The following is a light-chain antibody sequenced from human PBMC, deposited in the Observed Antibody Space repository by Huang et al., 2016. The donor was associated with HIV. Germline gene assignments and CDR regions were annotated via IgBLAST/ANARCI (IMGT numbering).Light chain of an antibody. CDR2: AAS. CDR1: QGISSY. J-gene: IGKJ4*01. CDR3: QQLNSYLALT. V-gene: IGKV1-9*01. Sequence: IQLTQSPSSLSASVGDRVTITCRASQGISSYLAWYQQKPGKAPKLLIYAASTLQSGVPSRFSGSGSGTDFTLTISSLQPEDFATYYCQQLNSYLALTFGGGTRWRSN.